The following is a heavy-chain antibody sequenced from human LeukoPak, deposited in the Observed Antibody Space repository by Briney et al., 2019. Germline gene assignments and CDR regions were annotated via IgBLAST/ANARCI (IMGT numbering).Heavy chain of an antibody. CDR3: AKEGGEDY. Sequence: GRSLRLSCVASGFTFDFTVMHWVRQAPGRGLEWLAVISHDGSITFHADSVKGRFTISRDNSKNALYLQLNTLGPEDTATYYCAKEGGEDYWGQGNLVIVSS. D-gene: IGHD2-21*01. J-gene: IGHJ4*02. V-gene: IGHV3-30*18. CDR2: ISHDGSIT. CDR1: GFTFDFTV.